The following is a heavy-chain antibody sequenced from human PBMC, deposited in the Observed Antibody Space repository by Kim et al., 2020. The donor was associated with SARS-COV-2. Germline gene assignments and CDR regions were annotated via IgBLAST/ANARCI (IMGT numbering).Heavy chain of an antibody. V-gene: IGHV4-31*02. D-gene: IGHD2-2*01. J-gene: IGHJ5*02. Sequence: PSLKSRVTISVDTSKNQSSLKLSSVTAADTAVYYCARVRVVVPAARNWFDPWGQGTLVTVSS. CDR3: ARVRVVVPAARNWFDP.